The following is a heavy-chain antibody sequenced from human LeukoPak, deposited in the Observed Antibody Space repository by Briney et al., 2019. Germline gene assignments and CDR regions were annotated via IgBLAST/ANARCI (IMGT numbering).Heavy chain of an antibody. CDR2: IYSGGST. CDR3: ARDGWFGEFVDY. V-gene: IGHV3-53*01. D-gene: IGHD3-10*01. CDR1: GFTVSSNY. Sequence: PGGSLRLSCAASGFTVSSNYMSWVRQAPGKGLEWVSVIYSGGSTYYADSVKGRFTISRDNAKNSLYLQMNSLRAEDTAVYYCARDGWFGEFVDYWGQGTLVTVSS. J-gene: IGHJ4*02.